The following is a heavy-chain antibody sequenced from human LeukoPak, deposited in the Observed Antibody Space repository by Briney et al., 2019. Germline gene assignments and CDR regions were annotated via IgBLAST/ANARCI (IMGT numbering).Heavy chain of an antibody. V-gene: IGHV3-23*01. Sequence: GGSLRLSCAASGFTFSSYAMSWVRQAPGKGLEWVSAISGDGGNTYHADSVKGRFTISRDNSKNTLYLQMNSLRAEDTARYYCAKPDYSNYFLVDWWGQGTLVTVSS. CDR3: AKPDYSNYFLVDW. J-gene: IGHJ4*02. CDR2: ISGDGGNT. CDR1: GFTFSSYA. D-gene: IGHD4-11*01.